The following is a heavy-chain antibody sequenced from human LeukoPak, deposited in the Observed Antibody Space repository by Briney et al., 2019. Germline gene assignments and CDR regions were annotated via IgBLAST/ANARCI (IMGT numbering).Heavy chain of an antibody. Sequence: PGGSLRLSCSASGFTFSSYAMHWVRQAPGKGLEYVSAISSNGGSTYYADSVKGRFTISRDNSKNTLYLQMSSLRAEDTAVYYCVKDEYCSGGSCRLAEYFQHWGQGTLVTVSS. CDR2: ISSNGGST. V-gene: IGHV3-64D*06. J-gene: IGHJ1*01. D-gene: IGHD2-15*01. CDR1: GFTFSSYA. CDR3: VKDEYCSGGSCRLAEYFQH.